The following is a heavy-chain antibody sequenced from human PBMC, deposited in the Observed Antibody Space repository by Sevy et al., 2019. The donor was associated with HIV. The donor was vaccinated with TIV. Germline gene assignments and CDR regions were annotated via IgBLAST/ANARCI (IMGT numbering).Heavy chain of an antibody. CDR1: GFTFDDYA. CDR2: ISWKSGSI. CDR3: AKEVYEGIAAAGTGEFDP. V-gene: IGHV3-9*01. J-gene: IGHJ5*02. D-gene: IGHD6-13*01. Sequence: GGSLRLSCAASGFTFDDYAMHWVRQAPGKGLEWVSGISWKSGSIGYADSVKGGLTISRDNAKNSLYLQMNSLRADDTALYYCAKEVYEGIAAAGTGEFDPWGQGTLVTVSS.